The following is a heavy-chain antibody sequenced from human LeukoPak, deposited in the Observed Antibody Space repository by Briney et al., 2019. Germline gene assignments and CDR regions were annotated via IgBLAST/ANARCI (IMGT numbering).Heavy chain of an antibody. D-gene: IGHD3-22*01. Sequence: GGSLRLSCAASGFTFSSYSMNWVRQAPGKGLEWVSYISSTSAGIYYADSVGGRFTVSRDNAKNSLYLQMSSLRAEDTAMYYCARSGTTYYYDSSTRIWGQGTMVTVSS. J-gene: IGHJ3*02. V-gene: IGHV3-48*04. CDR2: ISSTSAGI. CDR3: ARSGTTYYYDSSTRI. CDR1: GFTFSSYS.